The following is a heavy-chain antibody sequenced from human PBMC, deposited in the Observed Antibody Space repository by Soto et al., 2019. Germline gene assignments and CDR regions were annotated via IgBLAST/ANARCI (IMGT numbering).Heavy chain of an antibody. CDR1: GGSFNTAS. J-gene: IGHJ3*02. D-gene: IGHD4-17*01. Sequence: GASVKVSCKASGGSFNTASINWLRQAPGQGLEWMGGIIPVFGSSDYAQELRARVTITADLSTKTAYLHLSSLTSDDTAMYYCARGHEYGGNSDAFDIWGQGTTVTVSS. CDR3: ARGHEYGGNSDAFDI. CDR2: IIPVFGSS. V-gene: IGHV1-69*13.